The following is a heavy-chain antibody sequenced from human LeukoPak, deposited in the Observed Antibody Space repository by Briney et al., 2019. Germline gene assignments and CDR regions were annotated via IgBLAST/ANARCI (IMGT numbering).Heavy chain of an antibody. CDR1: GFTFSSYA. CDR2: ISGSGDST. Sequence: SGGSLRLSCAASGFTFSSYAMSWVRQAPGKGLEWVPAISGSGDSTYYADSVKGRFTISRDNSKNTLYLQMNSLRAEDTAVYYCAILLWAPIYWGQGTLVTVSS. V-gene: IGHV3-23*01. D-gene: IGHD2-2*02. J-gene: IGHJ4*02. CDR3: AILLWAPIY.